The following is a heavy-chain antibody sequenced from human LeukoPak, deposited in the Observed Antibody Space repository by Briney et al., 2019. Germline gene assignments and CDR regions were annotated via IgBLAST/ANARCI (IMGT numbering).Heavy chain of an antibody. CDR2: ISSSGTYT. D-gene: IGHD3-22*01. CDR3: ARGAPITMIVVVTLGTTGYYMDV. J-gene: IGHJ6*03. Sequence: GGSLRLSCAASGFTFSDYSINWVRQAPETGLEWVSSISSSGTYTYYADSVKGRFTISRDNAKNSLYLQMNSLRAEDTAVYYCARGAPITMIVVVTLGTTGYYMDVWGKGTTVTVSS. CDR1: GFTFSDYS. V-gene: IGHV3-21*01.